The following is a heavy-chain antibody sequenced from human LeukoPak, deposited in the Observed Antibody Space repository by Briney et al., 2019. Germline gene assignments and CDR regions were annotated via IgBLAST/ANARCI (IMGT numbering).Heavy chain of an antibody. Sequence: ASVKVSCKASGYTFTGYYMHWVRQAPGQGLEWMGWINPNSGGTNYAQKFQGRVTMTRDTSISTAYMELSRLRSDDTAVYYCARGSFSSGYAFDYWGQGTLVTDSS. CDR1: GYTFTGYY. V-gene: IGHV1-2*02. J-gene: IGHJ4*02. CDR2: INPNSGGT. D-gene: IGHD3-22*01. CDR3: ARGSFSSGYAFDY.